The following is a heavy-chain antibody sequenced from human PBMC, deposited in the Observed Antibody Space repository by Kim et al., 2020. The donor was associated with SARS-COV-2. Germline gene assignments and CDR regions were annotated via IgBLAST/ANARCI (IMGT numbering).Heavy chain of an antibody. CDR3: ARVRYCSSTSCHLNWFDP. D-gene: IGHD2-2*01. J-gene: IGHJ5*02. CDR1: GGSISSYY. V-gene: IGHV4-59*01. Sequence: SETLSLTCTVSGGSISSYYWSWIRQPPGKGLEWIGYIYYSGSTNYNPSLKSRVTISVDTSKNQFSLKLSSVTAADTAVYYCARVRYCSSTSCHLNWFDPWGQGTLVTVSS. CDR2: IYYSGST.